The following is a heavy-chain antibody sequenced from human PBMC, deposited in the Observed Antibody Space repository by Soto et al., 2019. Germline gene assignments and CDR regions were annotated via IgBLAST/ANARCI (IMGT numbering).Heavy chain of an antibody. CDR1: GGTFSSYT. D-gene: IGHD6-13*01. V-gene: IGHV1-69*04. J-gene: IGHJ3*02. Sequence: SVKVSCKASGGTFSSYTISWVRQAPGQGLDWMGRIIPILGIANYAQKFQGRVTITADKSTSTAYMELSSLRSEDTAVYYRARDARYVHLIAAAADAFDIWGQGTMVTVSS. CDR3: ARDARYVHLIAAAADAFDI. CDR2: IIPILGIA.